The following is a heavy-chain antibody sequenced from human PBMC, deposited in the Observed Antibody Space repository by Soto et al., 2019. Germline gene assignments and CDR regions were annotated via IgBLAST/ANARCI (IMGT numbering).Heavy chain of an antibody. Sequence: QVQLQQWGAGLLKPSETLSLTCAVYGGSFSGYYWSWIRQPPGKGLEWIGEINHSGSTNYNPSLKSRVTISVDTSKNQFALKLSSVTAADTAVYYCARFFLGNSYYFDYWGQGTLVTVSS. J-gene: IGHJ4*02. D-gene: IGHD3-3*01. V-gene: IGHV4-34*01. CDR3: ARFFLGNSYYFDY. CDR2: INHSGST. CDR1: GGSFSGYY.